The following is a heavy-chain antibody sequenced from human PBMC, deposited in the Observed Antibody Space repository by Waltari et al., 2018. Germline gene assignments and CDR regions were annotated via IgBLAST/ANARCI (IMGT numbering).Heavy chain of an antibody. CDR1: GGSISSSSYY. Sequence: QLQLQESGPGLVKPSETLSLPCPVSGGSISSSSYYWGWIRQPPGKGLEWIGSIYYSGSTYYNPSLKSRVTISVDTSKNQFSLKLSSVTAADTAVYYCARALGYCSSTSCYGSFDYWGQGTLVTVSS. CDR2: IYYSGST. D-gene: IGHD2-2*01. J-gene: IGHJ4*02. CDR3: ARALGYCSSTSCYGSFDY. V-gene: IGHV4-39*07.